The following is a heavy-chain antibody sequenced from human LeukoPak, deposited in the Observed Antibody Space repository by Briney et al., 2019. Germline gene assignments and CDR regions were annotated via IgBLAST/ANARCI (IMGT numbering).Heavy chain of an antibody. CDR2: IRSTIYGGTT. V-gene: IGHV3-49*04. J-gene: IGHJ3*01. Sequence: GGSLRLSCTVSGFNFGDFAMGWVRQAPGKGLEWLGFIRSTIYGGTTDYAASVKGRFTISRDDSKSIAYLQMNSLKTEDTAMYYCTRDYPASFDVWGQGTLVTVSS. CDR3: TRDYPASFDV. CDR1: GFNFGDFA.